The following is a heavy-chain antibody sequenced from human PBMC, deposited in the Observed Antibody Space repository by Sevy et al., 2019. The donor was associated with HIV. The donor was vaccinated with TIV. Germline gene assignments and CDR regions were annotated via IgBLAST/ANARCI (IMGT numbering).Heavy chain of an antibody. J-gene: IGHJ5*02. D-gene: IGHD4-17*01. Sequence: GGSLRLSCAASAFTFSSYAMHWVRQAPGKGLEWVAVISYDGTNKYYADSVKGRFTISRDNSKKILYVQMNSLRGEDTAVYYCARDQHDYAGNVRTGWFDPWGQGTLVTVSS. CDR2: ISYDGTNK. V-gene: IGHV3-30-3*01. CDR3: ARDQHDYAGNVRTGWFDP. CDR1: AFTFSSYA.